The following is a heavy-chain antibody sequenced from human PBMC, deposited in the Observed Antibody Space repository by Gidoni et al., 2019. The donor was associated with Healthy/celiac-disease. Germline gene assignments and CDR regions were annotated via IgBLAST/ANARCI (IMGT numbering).Heavy chain of an antibody. J-gene: IGHJ3*01. Sequence: QVQLVASGGGLVKPGGSLKPSGATSGLPFSDHYLSWIRQAPGKGPEWVSYISRRSGTIYYAGSVKGSFTITRDNAKTSLYLQMNCLRAVDTAVYYGAGVYYDSSGYYSRPETFDLWGQGTMVTVSS. D-gene: IGHD3-22*01. CDR2: ISRRSGTI. CDR1: GLPFSDHY. CDR3: AGVYYDSSGYYSRPETFDL. V-gene: IGHV3-11*01.